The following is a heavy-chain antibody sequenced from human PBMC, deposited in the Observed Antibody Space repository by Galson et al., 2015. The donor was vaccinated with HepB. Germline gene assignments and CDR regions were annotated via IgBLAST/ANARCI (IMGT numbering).Heavy chain of an antibody. J-gene: IGHJ4*02. Sequence: ETLSLTCAVYGGSFSDYYWSWIRQPPGKGLEWIGEINHSGSTNDNPSLKSRITISVDTSKNQFSLKLTSVTAADAAVYYCARGGSYQSIDYWGQGTLVTVSS. CDR3: ARGGSYQSIDY. CDR1: GGSFSDYY. V-gene: IGHV4-34*01. CDR2: INHSGST. D-gene: IGHD1-26*01.